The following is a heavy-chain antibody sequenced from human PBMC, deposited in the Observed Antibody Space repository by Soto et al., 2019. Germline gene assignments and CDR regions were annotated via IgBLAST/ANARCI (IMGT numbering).Heavy chain of an antibody. J-gene: IGHJ5*02. CDR2: INHNSGGT. V-gene: IGHV1-2*02. Sequence: ASVKVSCKASGYTFTGYYMRWVRQAPGQGLEWMGWINHNSGGTNYAQKFQGRVTMTRDTSISTAYMELSRLRSDDTAVYYCARGGLYNWNDDWFDPWGQGTLVTVSS. CDR3: ARGGLYNWNDDWFDP. D-gene: IGHD1-1*01. CDR1: GYTFTGYY.